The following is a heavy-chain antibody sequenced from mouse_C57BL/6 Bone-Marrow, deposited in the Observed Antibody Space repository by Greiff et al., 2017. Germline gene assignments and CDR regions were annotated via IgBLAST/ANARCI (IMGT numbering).Heavy chain of an antibody. CDR1: GYTFTSYW. CDR3: ARYYYGSSYGWFAY. Sequence: QVHVKQPGAELVKPGASVKLSCKASGYTFTSYWMHWVKQRPGQGLEWIGMIHPNSGSTNYNEKFKSKATLTVDKSSSTAYMQLSSLTSEDSAVYYCARYYYGSSYGWFAYWGQGTLVTVSA. V-gene: IGHV1-64*01. D-gene: IGHD1-1*01. CDR2: IHPNSGST. J-gene: IGHJ3*01.